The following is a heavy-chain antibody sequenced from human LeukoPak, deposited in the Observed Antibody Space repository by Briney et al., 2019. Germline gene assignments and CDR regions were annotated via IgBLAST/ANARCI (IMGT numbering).Heavy chain of an antibody. J-gene: IGHJ4*02. CDR3: ARGGHSSGWYYFDY. Sequence: SQTLSLTCAISGDSVSSNSAAWNWIRQSPSRGLEWLGRTYYRSKWYNDYAVSVESRITINSDTSKNQFSLQLNSVTPEDTAVYYCARGGHSSGWYYFDYWGQGTLVTVSS. CDR2: TYYRSKWYN. V-gene: IGHV6-1*01. CDR1: GDSVSSNSAA. D-gene: IGHD6-19*01.